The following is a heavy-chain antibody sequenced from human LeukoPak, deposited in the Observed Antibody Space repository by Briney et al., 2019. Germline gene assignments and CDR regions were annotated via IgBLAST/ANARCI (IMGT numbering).Heavy chain of an antibody. CDR3: ARARSTYYYDSRNNWFDP. D-gene: IGHD3-22*01. Sequence: GGSLRLSCAASGFTFSSYWMSWVRQAPGKGLEWVANIKQDGSEKYYVDSVKGRFTISRDNAKNSLYLQMNSLRAEDTAVYYCARARSTYYYDSRNNWFDPWGQGTLVTVSS. V-gene: IGHV3-7*01. CDR1: GFTFSSYW. J-gene: IGHJ5*02. CDR2: IKQDGSEK.